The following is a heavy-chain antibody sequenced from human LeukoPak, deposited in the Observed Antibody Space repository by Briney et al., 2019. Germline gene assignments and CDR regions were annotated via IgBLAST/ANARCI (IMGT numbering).Heavy chain of an antibody. CDR3: AKDPNMYGDIPNWFDP. V-gene: IGHV3-23*01. D-gene: IGHD4-17*01. Sequence: GGSLRLSCAASGFPLSSYAMSWVRQASGKGLEWVSATSSSDPGTYYADSVRGRFTISRDNSKNTLYLQMNSLRAEDTAVYYCAKDPNMYGDIPNWFDPWGQGTLVTVSS. J-gene: IGHJ5*02. CDR2: TSSSDPGT. CDR1: GFPLSSYA.